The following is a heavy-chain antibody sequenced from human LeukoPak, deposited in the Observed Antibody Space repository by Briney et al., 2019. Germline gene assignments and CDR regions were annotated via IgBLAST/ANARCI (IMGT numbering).Heavy chain of an antibody. CDR2: ISSSSSTI. CDR1: GFTFSSYS. Sequence: GGSLRLSCAASGFTFSSYSMNCVRQAPGKGLEWVSYISSSSSTIYYADSVKGRFTISRDNAKNSLYLQMNSLRAEDTAVYYCARDQIAARLYLGYYYGMDVWGQGPTVTVSS. J-gene: IGHJ6*02. CDR3: ARDQIAARLYLGYYYGMDV. V-gene: IGHV3-48*01. D-gene: IGHD6-6*01.